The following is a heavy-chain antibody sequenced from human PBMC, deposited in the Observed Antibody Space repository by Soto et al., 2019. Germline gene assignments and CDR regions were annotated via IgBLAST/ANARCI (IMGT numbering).Heavy chain of an antibody. J-gene: IGHJ4*02. CDR1: GFTFSSYA. V-gene: IGHV3-23*01. Sequence: GGSLRLSCAASGFTFSSYAMSWVRQTPGKGLEWVSAISGSGGSTYYADSVKGRFTISRDNSKNTLYLQMNSLRAEDTAIYYCAKDRSGGYYYFDYWGQGTLVTSPQ. CDR2: ISGSGGST. CDR3: AKDRSGGYYYFDY. D-gene: IGHD6-19*01.